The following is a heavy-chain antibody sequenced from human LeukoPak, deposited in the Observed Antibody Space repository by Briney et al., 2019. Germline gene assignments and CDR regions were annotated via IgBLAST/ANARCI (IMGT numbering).Heavy chain of an antibody. CDR3: ARGFDSKSTYFDY. J-gene: IGHJ4*02. Sequence: SETLSLTCAVYGGSFSGYYWNWIRQPPGKGLEWIGYISYSGSTNYNPSLKSRVTISVDTSKNQFFLMLSSVTAADTAVYYCARGFDSKSTYFDYWGQGTLVTVSS. CDR2: ISYSGST. D-gene: IGHD5-12*01. V-gene: IGHV4-59*01. CDR1: GGSFSGYY.